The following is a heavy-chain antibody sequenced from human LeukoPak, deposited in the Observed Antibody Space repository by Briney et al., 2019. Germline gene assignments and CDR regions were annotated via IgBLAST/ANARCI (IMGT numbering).Heavy chain of an antibody. Sequence: GGSLRLSCAASGFTFSSYGMHWVRQAPGKGLEWVAFIRYDGSNKYYADSVKGRFTISRDNSKNTLYLQMNSLRAEDTAVYYCAKDISNYDILTGLSYSPFDYWGQGTPVTVSS. J-gene: IGHJ4*02. D-gene: IGHD3-9*01. CDR2: IRYDGSNK. CDR1: GFTFSSYG. CDR3: AKDISNYDILTGLSYSPFDY. V-gene: IGHV3-30*02.